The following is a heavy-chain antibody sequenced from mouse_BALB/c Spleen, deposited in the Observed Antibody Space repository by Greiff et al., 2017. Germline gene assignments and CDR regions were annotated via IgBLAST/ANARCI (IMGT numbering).Heavy chain of an antibody. CDR1: GFTFSSFG. CDR3: ARRYYDYDGYAMDY. D-gene: IGHD2-4*01. CDR2: ISSGSSTI. Sequence: EVHLLESGGGLVQPGGSRKLSCAASGFTFSSFGMHWVRQAPEKGLEWVAYISSGSSTIYYADTVKGRFTISRDNPKNTLFLQMTSLRSEDTAMYYCARRYYDYDGYAMDYWGQGTSVTVSS. V-gene: IGHV5-17*02. J-gene: IGHJ4*01.